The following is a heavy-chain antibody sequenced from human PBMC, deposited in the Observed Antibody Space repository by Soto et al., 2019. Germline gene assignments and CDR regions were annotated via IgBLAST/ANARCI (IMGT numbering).Heavy chain of an antibody. CDR3: ARDVGAPPRGANHAFVS. CDR2: ISSSSSTI. Sequence: GGSLRLSCAASGFTFSSYSMNWVRQAPGKGLEWVSYISSSSSTIYYADSVKGRFTISRDNAKNSLYLQMNSLRAEDTAVYYFARDVGAPPRGANHAFVSWGQGTLVTVPS. J-gene: IGHJ3*02. CDR1: GFTFSSYS. D-gene: IGHD3-16*01. V-gene: IGHV3-48*01.